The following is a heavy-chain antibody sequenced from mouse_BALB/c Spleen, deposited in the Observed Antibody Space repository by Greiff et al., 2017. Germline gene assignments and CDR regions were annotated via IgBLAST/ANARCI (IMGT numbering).Heavy chain of an antibody. CDR1: GYTFTDYY. V-gene: IGHV1-77*01. J-gene: IGHJ3*01. Sequence: QVHVKQSGAELARPGASVKLSCKASGYTFTDYYINWVKQRTGQGLEWIGEIYPGSGNTYYNEKFKGKATLTADKSSSTAYMQLSSLTSEDSAVYFCARLFAYWGQGTLVTVSA. CDR2: IYPGSGNT. CDR3: ARLFAY.